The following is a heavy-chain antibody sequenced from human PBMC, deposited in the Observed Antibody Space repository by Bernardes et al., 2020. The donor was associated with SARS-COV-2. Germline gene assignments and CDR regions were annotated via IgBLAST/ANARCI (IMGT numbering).Heavy chain of an antibody. CDR2: IGGSGRNP. V-gene: IGHV3-23*01. J-gene: IGHJ4*02. CDR1: DFTFSSYA. Sequence: GGSLRLSCEVSDFTFSSYAMSWVRQAPGKGLEWVSIIGGSGRNPYYADSVKGRFTISRDNSRNVLYLQMNSLRADDTAVYYCARDRYCSGGSCFSDLWGQGTLVTVSS. D-gene: IGHD2-15*01. CDR3: ARDRYCSGGSCFSDL.